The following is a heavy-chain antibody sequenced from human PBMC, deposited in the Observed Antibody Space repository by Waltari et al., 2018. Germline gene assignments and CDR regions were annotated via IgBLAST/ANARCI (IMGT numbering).Heavy chain of an antibody. Sequence: EVQLVESGGGLVKPGGSLRLSCAASGFTFSSYSLNWVRQAPGKGLEWVSSISSSSSYIYYADSVKGRFTISRDNAKNSLYLQMNSLRAEDTAVYYCARDGVDYGFDYWGQGTLVTVSS. D-gene: IGHD4-17*01. CDR3: ARDGVDYGFDY. J-gene: IGHJ4*02. CDR2: ISSSSSYI. CDR1: GFTFSSYS. V-gene: IGHV3-21*01.